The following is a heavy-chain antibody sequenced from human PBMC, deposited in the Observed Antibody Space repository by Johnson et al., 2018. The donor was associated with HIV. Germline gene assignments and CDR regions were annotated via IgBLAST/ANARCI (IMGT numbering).Heavy chain of an antibody. CDR3: ARVGDGNNKNAFDI. Sequence: QVQLVESGGGVVQPGRSLRLSCAGSGFTVSRNYMSWVRQAPGKGLEWVSGISGSSGRIGYADSVKGRFTISRDNAKNSLSLQMGSLRAEDMAVYYCARVGDGNNKNAFDIWGQGTMVTVSS. J-gene: IGHJ3*02. V-gene: IGHV3-11*06. D-gene: IGHD5-24*01. CDR2: ISGSSGRI. CDR1: GFTVSRNY.